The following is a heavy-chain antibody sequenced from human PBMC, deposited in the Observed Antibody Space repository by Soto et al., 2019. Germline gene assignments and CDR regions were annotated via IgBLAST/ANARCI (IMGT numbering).Heavy chain of an antibody. CDR3: ARDGSIAAAGRYKPLDY. J-gene: IGHJ4*02. D-gene: IGHD6-13*01. CDR1: GFTFSSYA. V-gene: IGHV3-30-3*01. Sequence: QVQLVESGGGVVQPGRSLRLSCAASGFTFSSYAMNWVRQAPGKGLEWVAVISYDGSNKYYADSVKGRFTISRDNSKNTLYLQMNSMRAEDTAVYYYARDGSIAAAGRYKPLDYWGQGTLVTVSS. CDR2: ISYDGSNK.